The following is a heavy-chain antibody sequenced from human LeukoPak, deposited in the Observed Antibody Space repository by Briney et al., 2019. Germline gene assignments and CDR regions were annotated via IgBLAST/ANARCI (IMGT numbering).Heavy chain of an antibody. CDR2: INPNSGGT. Sequence: ASVKVSCKASGYTFTGYYMHWVRQAPGQGLEWMVWINPNSGGTNYAQKFQGRVTMTRDTSISTAYMELSRLRSDDTAVYYCARIGYCSGGSCYSADYWGQGTLVTVSS. CDR3: ARIGYCSGGSCYSADY. J-gene: IGHJ4*02. D-gene: IGHD2-15*01. CDR1: GYTFTGYY. V-gene: IGHV1-2*02.